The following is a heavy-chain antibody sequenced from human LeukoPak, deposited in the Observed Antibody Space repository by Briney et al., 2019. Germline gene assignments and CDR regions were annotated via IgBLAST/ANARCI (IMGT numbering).Heavy chain of an antibody. J-gene: IGHJ3*01. CDR1: GGSTRGYY. Sequence: SETLSLTCTVSGGSTRGYYWSWIRQPAGERLELIGRVYASGSTNYNPSLKSRVTTSVDTSKNQFSLSLSSVTAADTAVYYCARPGPVYDSSGYYYDAFDLWGPGKMVTVSS. D-gene: IGHD3-22*01. V-gene: IGHV4-4*07. CDR3: ARPGPVYDSSGYYYDAFDL. CDR2: VYASGST.